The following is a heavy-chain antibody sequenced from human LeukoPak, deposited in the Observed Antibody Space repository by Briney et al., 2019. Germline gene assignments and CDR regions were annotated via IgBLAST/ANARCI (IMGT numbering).Heavy chain of an antibody. V-gene: IGHV3-53*01. CDR1: GFTFSSYW. CDR2: IYSGGST. CDR3: ARELVVTAGDHYYYGMDV. D-gene: IGHD2-8*02. Sequence: GGSLRLSCAASGFTFSSYWMSWVRQAPGKGLEWVSVIYSGGSTYYADSVKGRFTISRDNSKDTLFLQMNSLRAEDTAVYYCARELVVTAGDHYYYGMDVWGQGTTVTVSS. J-gene: IGHJ6*02.